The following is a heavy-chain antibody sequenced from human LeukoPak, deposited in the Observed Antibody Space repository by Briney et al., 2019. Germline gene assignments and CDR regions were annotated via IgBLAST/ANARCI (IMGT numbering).Heavy chain of an antibody. CDR3: AILLVAATRDFDY. J-gene: IGHJ4*02. D-gene: IGHD2-15*01. CDR2: ISYDGSNK. Sequence: PGGSLRLSCAASGFSFSTYWMTWVRQAPGKGLEWVAVISYDGSNKYYADSVKGRFTISRDNSKNTLYLQMNSLRAEDTAVYYCAILLVAATRDFDYWGQGTLVTVSS. CDR1: GFSFSTYW. V-gene: IGHV3-30-3*01.